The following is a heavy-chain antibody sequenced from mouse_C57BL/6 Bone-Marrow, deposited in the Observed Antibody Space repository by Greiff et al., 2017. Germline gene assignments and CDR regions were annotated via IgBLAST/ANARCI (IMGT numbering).Heavy chain of an antibody. CDR2: ISSGSSTI. J-gene: IGHJ3*01. CDR1: GFTFSDYG. V-gene: IGHV5-17*01. CDR3: ARGWPCAY. D-gene: IGHD2-3*01. Sequence: EVMLVESGGGLVKPGGSLKLSCAASGFTFSDYGMHWVRQAPEKGLEWVAYISSGSSTIYYADTVKGRFTISRDNAKNTLFLQMTSLRSEDTAMYYCARGWPCAYWGQGTLVTVSA.